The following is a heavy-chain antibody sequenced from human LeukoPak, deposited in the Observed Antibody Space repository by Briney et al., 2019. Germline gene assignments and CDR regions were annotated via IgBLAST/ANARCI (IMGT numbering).Heavy chain of an antibody. D-gene: IGHD3-9*01. J-gene: IGHJ6*02. V-gene: IGHV4-59*01. CDR2: IYYSGST. Sequence: PSETLSLTCTVSGGSISSYYWSWIRQPPGKGLEWIGYIYYSGSTNYNPSLKSRVTISVDTSKNQFSLKLSSVTAADTAVYYCARTSTATPLLRYFDWSSFPMDVWGQGTTVTVSS. CDR3: ARTSTATPLLRYFDWSSFPMDV. CDR1: GGSISSYY.